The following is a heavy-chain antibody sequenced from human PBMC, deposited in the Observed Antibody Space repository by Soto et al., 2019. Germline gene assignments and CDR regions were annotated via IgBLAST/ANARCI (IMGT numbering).Heavy chain of an antibody. CDR2: IRSQPYGGTA. CDR1: GFPFGNFL. CDR3: IGSFPF. J-gene: IGHJ4*02. Sequence: EVYLVESGGGLVEPGRSLRLSCTASGFPFGNFLMSWFRQAPGKGMEWVGFIRSQPYGGTAEYAASVRGRFTISRDDSKGIAYLQMNSLKTEDSGVYYCIGSFPFWGQGTMLTVSS. V-gene: IGHV3-49*03. D-gene: IGHD3-10*01.